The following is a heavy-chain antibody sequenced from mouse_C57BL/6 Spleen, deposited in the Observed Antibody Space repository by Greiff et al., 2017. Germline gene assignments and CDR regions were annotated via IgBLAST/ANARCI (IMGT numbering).Heavy chain of an antibody. Sequence: EVQLQESGPELVKPGASVKMSCKASGYTFTDYNMHWVKQSHGKSLEWIGYINPNNGGTSYNQKFKGKATLTVNKSSSTAYMELRSLTSEDSAVYYCASYDYDSYYFDYWGQGTTRTVSS. J-gene: IGHJ2*01. CDR1: GYTFTDYN. CDR3: ASYDYDSYYFDY. V-gene: IGHV1-22*01. CDR2: INPNNGGT. D-gene: IGHD2-4*01.